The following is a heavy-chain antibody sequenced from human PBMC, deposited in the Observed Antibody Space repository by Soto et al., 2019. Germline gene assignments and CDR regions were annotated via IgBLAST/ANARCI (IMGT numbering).Heavy chain of an antibody. CDR2: ISYVGRNE. J-gene: IGHJ6*02. Sequence: QVQLVESGGGVVQPGRSLRLSCAASGFIFSTYDMHWVRQAPGKGLEWVAVISYVGRNEHYADSVKGRFTISRDNSKNTLSLQMNSLRADDTAVYYCAKDDYGMDVWGQGTTVTVSS. CDR1: GFIFSTYD. V-gene: IGHV3-30*18. CDR3: AKDDYGMDV.